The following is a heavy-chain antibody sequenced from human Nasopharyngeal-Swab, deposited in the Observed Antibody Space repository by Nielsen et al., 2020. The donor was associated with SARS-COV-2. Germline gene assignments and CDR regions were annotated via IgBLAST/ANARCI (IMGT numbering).Heavy chain of an antibody. CDR1: GFTFGDYA. J-gene: IGHJ4*02. CDR3: TRGGYGDYGLYYFDY. CDR2: IRSKAYGGTT. V-gene: IGHV3-49*04. D-gene: IGHD4-17*01. Sequence: GGSLRLSCTASGFTFGDYAMSWVCQAPGKGLEWVGFIRSKAYGGTTEYAASVKGRFTISRDDSKSIAYLQMNSLKTEDTAVYYCTRGGYGDYGLYYFDYWGQGTLVTVSS.